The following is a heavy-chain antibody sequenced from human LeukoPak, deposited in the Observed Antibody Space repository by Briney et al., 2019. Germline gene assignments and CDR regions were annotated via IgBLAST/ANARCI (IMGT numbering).Heavy chain of an antibody. CDR1: GFTFGDYA. CDR2: IKQDGSER. V-gene: IGHV3-7*01. CDR3: VRAIAAAASY. D-gene: IGHD6-13*01. Sequence: GGSLRLSCTASGFTFGDYAMSWFRQAPGRGLEWVTNIKQDGSERYYVDSVKGRFTITRDNAKNSLSLQMNSLRAEDTAVYYCVRAIAAAASYWGQGTLVTVSS. J-gene: IGHJ4*02.